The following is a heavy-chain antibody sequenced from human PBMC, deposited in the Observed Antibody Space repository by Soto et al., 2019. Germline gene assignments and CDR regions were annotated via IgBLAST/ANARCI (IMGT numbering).Heavy chain of an antibody. CDR1: GGFVSSGSYY. CDR3: ARVERGTATTVVDAFDI. V-gene: IGHV4-34*01. CDR2: MSHSGGT. J-gene: IGHJ3*02. Sequence: QVQLQQWGAGLLKPSETLSLTCAVYGGFVSSGSYYWSWIRQPPGKGLEWIGEMSHSGGTHFNPSLMSRVTISVDTSKNQFSLMMSSVTAADTALYYCARVERGTATTVVDAFDIWGPGTMVTVSS. D-gene: IGHD1-1*01.